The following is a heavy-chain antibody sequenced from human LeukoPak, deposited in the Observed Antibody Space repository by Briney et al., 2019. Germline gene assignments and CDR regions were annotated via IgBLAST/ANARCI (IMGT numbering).Heavy chain of an antibody. D-gene: IGHD2-2*01. CDR3: ARPYYCSSTTCSYGLGY. CDR2: ISSDGTNQ. CDR1: GFTFSSYW. Sequence: GGSLRLSCAASGFTFSSYWMSWVRQAPGKGLEWVAIISSDGTNQHYGDSVKGRFTISRDNSRNTVYLQMNSLRVDDTAMYYCARPYYCSSTTCSYGLGYWGQGTLVTVSS. J-gene: IGHJ4*02. V-gene: IGHV3-30*03.